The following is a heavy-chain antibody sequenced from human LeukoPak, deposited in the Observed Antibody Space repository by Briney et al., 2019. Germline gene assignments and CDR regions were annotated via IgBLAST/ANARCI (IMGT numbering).Heavy chain of an antibody. CDR3: AKVSGDIVVVPAADNYYYYGMDV. CDR2: ISGSSGMI. D-gene: IGHD2-2*01. J-gene: IGHJ6*02. Sequence: GGSLRLSCAASGFTFSAYSMNWVRQAPGKGLEWVAYISGSSGMIYYADSVRGRFTISRDNAKNSLCLQMNSLRAEDTAVYYCAKVSGDIVVVPAADNYYYYGMDVWGQGTTVTVSS. CDR1: GFTFSAYS. V-gene: IGHV3-48*01.